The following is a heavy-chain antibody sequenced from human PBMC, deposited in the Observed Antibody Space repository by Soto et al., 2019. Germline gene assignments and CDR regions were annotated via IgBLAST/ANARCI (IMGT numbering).Heavy chain of an antibody. Sequence: SETLSLTCTVSGGSISSGDYYWSWIRQPPGKGLEWIGYIYYSGSTYYNPSLKSRVTISVDTSKNQFSLKLSSVTAADTAVYYCAREPSVPTHENYNYGMDVWGQGTTVTVLL. V-gene: IGHV4-30-4*01. J-gene: IGHJ6*02. CDR1: GGSISSGDYY. CDR2: IYYSGST. CDR3: AREPSVPTHENYNYGMDV. D-gene: IGHD2-2*01.